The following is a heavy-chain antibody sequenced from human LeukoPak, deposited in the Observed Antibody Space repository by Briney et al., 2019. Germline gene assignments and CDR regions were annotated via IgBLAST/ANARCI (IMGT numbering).Heavy chain of an antibody. CDR1: GYTLTELS. D-gene: IGHD1-26*01. J-gene: IGHJ4*02. Sequence: GASVKVSCKVSGYTLTELSMHWVRQAPGKGLEWMGGFDPEDGETIYAQKFQGRVTMTEDTSTDTAYMELSSLRSGDTAVYYCATARRIVGATIFDYWGQGTLVTVSS. V-gene: IGHV1-24*01. CDR2: FDPEDGET. CDR3: ATARRIVGATIFDY.